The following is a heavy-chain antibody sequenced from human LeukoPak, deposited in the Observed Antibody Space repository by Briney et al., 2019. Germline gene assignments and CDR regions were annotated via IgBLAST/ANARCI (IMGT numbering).Heavy chain of an antibody. Sequence: GGSLRLSCAASGFTFSRYWMNWVRQAPGKGLEWVANIKQDGSEKYYVDSVKGRFTISRDNAKNSLYLQMNSLRAEDTAVYYCARDVGPGDYWGQGTLVTVSS. CDR3: ARDVGPGDY. D-gene: IGHD3-10*01. CDR2: IKQDGSEK. V-gene: IGHV3-7*01. CDR1: GFTFSRYW. J-gene: IGHJ4*02.